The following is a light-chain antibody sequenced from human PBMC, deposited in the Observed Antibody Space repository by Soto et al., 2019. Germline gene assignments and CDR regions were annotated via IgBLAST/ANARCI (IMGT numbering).Light chain of an antibody. CDR2: ADS. J-gene: IGLJ2*01. CDR3: QVWDSSSDQ. CDR1: NIGSKG. V-gene: IGLV3-21*02. Sequence: SSELTQPPSVSVAPGQTARITCGGNNIGSKGVHWYQQKPGQAPMLVVYADSDRPSGIPERFSGSNSGNTATLTISRVEAGDEADYYCQVWDSSSDQFGGGTKVTVL.